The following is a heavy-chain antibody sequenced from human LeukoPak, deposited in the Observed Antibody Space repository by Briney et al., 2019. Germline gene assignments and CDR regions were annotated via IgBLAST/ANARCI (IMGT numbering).Heavy chain of an antibody. D-gene: IGHD3-3*01. CDR2: ISSSSSYI. J-gene: IGHJ6*02. CDR1: GFTFSSYS. Sequence: GGSLRLSCAASGFTFSSYSMNWVRQAPGMGLEWVSSISSSSSYIYYADSVKGRFTISRDNAKNSLYLQMNSLRAEDTAVYYCASAQTYYDFWSGSPRDGMDVWGQGTTVTVSS. CDR3: ASAQTYYDFWSGSPRDGMDV. V-gene: IGHV3-21*01.